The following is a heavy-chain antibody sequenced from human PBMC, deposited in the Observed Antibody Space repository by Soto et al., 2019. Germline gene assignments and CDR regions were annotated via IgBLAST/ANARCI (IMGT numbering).Heavy chain of an antibody. D-gene: IGHD2-15*01. CDR3: GKVLVGATGHTDSDS. CDR1: GGSIYRSGYY. V-gene: IGHV4-39*01. CDR2: IDYNGVT. J-gene: IGHJ4*02. Sequence: AETLSLTCTVSGGSIYRSGYYWGLIRQPPGRGLEWIGNIDYNGVTYSNPSLKSRVTISRDTSKNQFSLKLTSVTAADTALYYCGKVLVGATGHTDSDSWGPGTLVTVSS.